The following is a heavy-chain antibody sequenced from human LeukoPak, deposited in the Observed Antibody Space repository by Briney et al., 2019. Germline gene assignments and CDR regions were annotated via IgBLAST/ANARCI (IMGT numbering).Heavy chain of an antibody. J-gene: IGHJ4*02. V-gene: IGHV3-30*02. D-gene: IGHD1-26*01. CDR2: IRYDGSNK. CDR1: GFTFSSYG. Sequence: GGSLRLSCAASGFTFSSYGMHWVRQAPGKGLEWVAFIRYDGSNKYYADSVKGRFTISRDNSKNTLYLQMNSLRAEDTAVYYCANVDPKVRELVYDYWGQGTLVTVSS. CDR3: ANVDPKVRELVYDY.